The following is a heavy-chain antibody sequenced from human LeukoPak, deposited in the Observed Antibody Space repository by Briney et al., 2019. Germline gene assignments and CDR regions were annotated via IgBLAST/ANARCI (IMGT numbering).Heavy chain of an antibody. CDR1: GGSFSGYY. Sequence: SETLSLTCAVYGGSFSGYYWSWIRQPPGKGLEWIGEINHSGSTNYNPSLKSRVTISVDTSKNQFSLKLSSVTAADTAVYYCARTKRITMVRGVMAFDYWGQGTLVTVSS. CDR2: INHSGST. CDR3: ARTKRITMVRGVMAFDY. J-gene: IGHJ4*02. D-gene: IGHD3-10*01. V-gene: IGHV4-34*01.